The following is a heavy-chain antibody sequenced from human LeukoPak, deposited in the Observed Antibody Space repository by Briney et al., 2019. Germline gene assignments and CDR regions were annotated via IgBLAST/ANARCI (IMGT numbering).Heavy chain of an antibody. Sequence: GGSLRLSCAASGFTVRSNYMSWVRQAPGKGLEWVGRSRNKANNYVTEYAASVTGRFTISRDASKNSLYLQMNSLKTEDTAMYYCTRYDYDNYSLWGRGTLVTVSS. CDR1: GFTVRSNY. D-gene: IGHD4-11*01. CDR3: TRYDYDNYSL. J-gene: IGHJ2*01. V-gene: IGHV3-72*01. CDR2: SRNKANNYVT.